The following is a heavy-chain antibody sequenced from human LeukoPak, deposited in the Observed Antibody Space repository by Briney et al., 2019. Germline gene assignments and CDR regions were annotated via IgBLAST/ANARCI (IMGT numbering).Heavy chain of an antibody. D-gene: IGHD2-15*01. Sequence: PSETLSLTCTVSGYSISSGYYWSWIRQPPGGGLEWIGEINHSGTTNYNPSLKSRVTISVDTSKNQFSLKLNSVTAADTAVYYCARGQVVRDYWGQGTLVTVSS. CDR1: GYSISSGYY. J-gene: IGHJ4*02. CDR3: ARGQVVRDY. CDR2: INHSGTT. V-gene: IGHV4-38-2*02.